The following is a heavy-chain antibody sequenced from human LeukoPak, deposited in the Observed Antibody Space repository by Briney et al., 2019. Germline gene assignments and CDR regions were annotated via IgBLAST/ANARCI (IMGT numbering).Heavy chain of an antibody. CDR3: ARVLDTPNSYYFDS. V-gene: IGHV6-1*01. CDR2: TYYRSRWYN. Sequence: SQTLSLTCAISGDSVSSSSAAWNWIRQSPSRGLEWLGRTYYRSRWYNDYAVSVKSRITINPDTSRNQLSLQLNSVAPEDTAVYHCARVLDTPNSYYFDSWGQGTLVTVSS. D-gene: IGHD5-18*01. J-gene: IGHJ4*02. CDR1: GDSVSSSSAA.